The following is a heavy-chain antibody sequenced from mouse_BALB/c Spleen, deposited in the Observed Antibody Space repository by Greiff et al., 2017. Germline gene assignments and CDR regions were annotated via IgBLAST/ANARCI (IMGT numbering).Heavy chain of an antibody. CDR3: TRDFYDGYSFAY. J-gene: IGHJ3*01. Sequence: VQLQQPGAELVRPGASVKLSCKASGYTFTSYWINWVKQRPGQGLEWIGNIYPSDSYTNYNQKFKDKATLTVDKSSSTAYMQLSSPTSEDSAVYYCTRDFYDGYSFAYWGQGTLVTVSA. CDR1: GYTFTSYW. V-gene: IGHV1-69*02. D-gene: IGHD2-3*01. CDR2: IYPSDSYT.